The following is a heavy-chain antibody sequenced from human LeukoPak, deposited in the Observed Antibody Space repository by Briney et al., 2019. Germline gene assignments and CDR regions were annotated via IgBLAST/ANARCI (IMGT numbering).Heavy chain of an antibody. V-gene: IGHV3-23*01. D-gene: IGHD3-22*01. CDR1: GFTFNNYA. J-gene: IGHJ4*02. CDR3: ASRGYYDTSGYFYPYYFDW. CDR2: ISDNVGNT. Sequence: GGSLRLSCAASGFTFNNYAMSWVRQAPGKGLEWVSGISDNVGNTYYADSVRGRFTISRDTSKNTLYLRMNSLRAEDTAIYYCASRGYYDTSGYFYPYYFDWWGQGTLVTVSS.